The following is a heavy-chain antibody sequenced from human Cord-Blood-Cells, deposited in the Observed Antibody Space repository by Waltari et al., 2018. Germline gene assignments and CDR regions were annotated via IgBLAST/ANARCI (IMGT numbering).Heavy chain of an antibody. CDR1: GYTFTGYY. D-gene: IGHD3-22*01. CDR3: ARDYYDSSGYYDY. CDR2: INPDSDGT. J-gene: IGHJ4*02. V-gene: IGHV1-2*04. Sequence: QVQLVQSGAEVKKPGASVKVSCKASGYTFTGYYMHWVRQAPGQGLEWMGWINPDSDGTNYAPEFQGSVTMTRDTSISTAYMELSRLRSDDTAVYYCARDYYDSSGYYDYWGQGTLVTVSS.